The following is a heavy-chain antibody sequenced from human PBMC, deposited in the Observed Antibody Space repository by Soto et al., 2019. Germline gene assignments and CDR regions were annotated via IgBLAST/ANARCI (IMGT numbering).Heavy chain of an antibody. V-gene: IGHV3-21*01. CDR2: ISSSSSYI. CDR3: ARGNYYYDRSAYYGS. D-gene: IGHD3-22*01. Sequence: PGGSLRLSCAASGFTFSSYSMNWVRQAPGKGLEWVSSISSSSSYIYYADSVKGRFTISRDNAKNSLYLQMNSLRAEDTAVYYCARGNYYYDRSAYYGSWGQGTLVTVSS. CDR1: GFTFSSYS. J-gene: IGHJ5*02.